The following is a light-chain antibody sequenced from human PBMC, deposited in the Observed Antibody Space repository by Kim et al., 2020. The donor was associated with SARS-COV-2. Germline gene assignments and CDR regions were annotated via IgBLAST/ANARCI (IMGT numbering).Light chain of an antibody. CDR2: SAS. CDR1: QSLSMNH. V-gene: IGKV3-20*01. CDR3: QQYGSSPKIT. J-gene: IGKJ5*01. Sequence: IMLTQSPGTLSLSPGEGATLSCRASQSLSMNHLAWYQQKPGQAPRLLIYSASSRAAGIPDRFRGSGSGTDFTLTISRREPEDFAVYYCQQYGSSPKITFGQGTRLEIK.